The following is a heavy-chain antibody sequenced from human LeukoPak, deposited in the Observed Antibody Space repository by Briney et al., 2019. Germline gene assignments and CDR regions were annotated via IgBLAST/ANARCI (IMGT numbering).Heavy chain of an antibody. Sequence: ASVKVSCKASGYTFTGYYMHWVRQAPGQGLEWMGWINPNSGGTNYAQKFQGRVTMTRDTSISTAYMELSRLRSDDTAVYHCARVPAGLLGFDYWGQGTLVTVSS. D-gene: IGHD6-19*01. V-gene: IGHV1-2*02. CDR1: GYTFTGYY. CDR3: ARVPAGLLGFDY. J-gene: IGHJ4*02. CDR2: INPNSGGT.